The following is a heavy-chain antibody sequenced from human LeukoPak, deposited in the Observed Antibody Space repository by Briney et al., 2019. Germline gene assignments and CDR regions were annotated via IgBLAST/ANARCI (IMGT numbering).Heavy chain of an antibody. CDR2: INPSGGST. Sequence: ASVKVSCKASGYTFTSYCMHWVRQAPGQGLEWMGIINPSGGSTSYAQKFQGRVTMTRDTSTSTVYMELSSLRSEDTAVYYCARDRIRQIVARYFDLWGRGTLVTVSS. V-gene: IGHV1-46*01. CDR3: ARDRIRQIVARYFDL. J-gene: IGHJ2*01. CDR1: GYTFTSYC. D-gene: IGHD2-15*01.